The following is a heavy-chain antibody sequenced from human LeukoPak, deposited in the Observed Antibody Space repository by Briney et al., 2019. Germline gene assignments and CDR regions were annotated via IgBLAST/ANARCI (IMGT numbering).Heavy chain of an antibody. CDR1: GYTFTGYY. D-gene: IGHD7-27*01. J-gene: IGHJ4*02. Sequence: ASVKVSCKASGYTFTGYYMHWVRQAPGQGLEWMGWINPNSGGTNYAQKFQGRVTMTRDTSISTAYMELSRLRSDDTAVYYCARGSAENWGDYFDYWGQGTLVTVSS. CDR3: ARGSAENWGDYFDY. V-gene: IGHV1-2*02. CDR2: INPNSGGT.